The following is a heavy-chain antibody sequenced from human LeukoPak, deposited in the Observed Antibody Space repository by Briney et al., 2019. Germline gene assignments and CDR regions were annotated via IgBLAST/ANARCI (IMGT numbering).Heavy chain of an antibody. V-gene: IGHV1-69*06. Sequence: ASVKVSCKASGGTFSSYAISWVRQAPGQGLEWMGGIIPIFGTANYAQKFQGRVTITADKSTSTAYMELSSLRSEDTAVYYCAEAYYYDSSGYRYYFDYWGQGTLVTVSS. CDR2: IIPIFGTA. CDR3: AEAYYYDSSGYRYYFDY. CDR1: GGTFSSYA. D-gene: IGHD3-22*01. J-gene: IGHJ4*02.